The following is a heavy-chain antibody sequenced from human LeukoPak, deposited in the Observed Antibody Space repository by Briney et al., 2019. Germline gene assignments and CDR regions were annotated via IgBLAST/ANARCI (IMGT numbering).Heavy chain of an antibody. V-gene: IGHV4-4*07. J-gene: IGHJ3*02. Sequence: SETLSLTCTVSGGSINNNYWTWIRQPAGKGLEWIGRIYTTGSTNYNPSLQSRVSMSVDTSKNQFSLNVSSVTAADTAVYYCARWADKSGSSSRVAFDIWGQGTMVTVPS. CDR3: ARWADKSGSSSRVAFDI. D-gene: IGHD6-6*01. CDR2: IYTTGST. CDR1: GGSINNNY.